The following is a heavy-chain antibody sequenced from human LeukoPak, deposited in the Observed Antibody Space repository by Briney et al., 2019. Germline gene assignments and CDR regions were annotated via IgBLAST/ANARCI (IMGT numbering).Heavy chain of an antibody. CDR3: ARGEDYYDQWYFDY. CDR1: GGSFSGYY. J-gene: IGHJ4*02. D-gene: IGHD3-22*01. CDR2: INHSGIA. V-gene: IGHV4-34*01. Sequence: KPSETLALTCAVYGGSFSGYYWTWMRRPPGKGLEWIVGINHSGIANYTPSLKSRVTISVDTSKNQFSLKLSSVTAADTAVYYCARGEDYYDQWYFDYWGQGTLVTVSS.